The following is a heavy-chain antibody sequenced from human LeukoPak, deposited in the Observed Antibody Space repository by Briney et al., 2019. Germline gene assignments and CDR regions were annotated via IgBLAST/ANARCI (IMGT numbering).Heavy chain of an antibody. CDR3: ARDNMVRGVMSWFDP. CDR1: GFTFSRYW. V-gene: IGHV3-74*01. CDR2: INSDGSST. Sequence: GGSLRLSCAASGFTFSRYWMHWVRHAPGKGVVWVSRINSDGSSTIYADSVKGRFTISRDNAKNTPYLQMNSLRAEDTAVYYCARDNMVRGVMSWFDPWGQGTLVTVSS. D-gene: IGHD3-10*01. J-gene: IGHJ5*02.